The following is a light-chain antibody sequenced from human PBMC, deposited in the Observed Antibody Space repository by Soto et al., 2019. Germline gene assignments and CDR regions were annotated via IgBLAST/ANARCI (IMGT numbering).Light chain of an antibody. CDR1: SSDVGRYNY. CDR3: SSYTSSNTLV. V-gene: IGLV2-14*03. J-gene: IGLJ1*01. CDR2: DVS. Sequence: QSVLTQPASVSGSPGQSITISCTGTSSDVGRYNYVSWYQQHPGKAPKLRIYDVSNRPSGVSNRFSGSKSGNTASLTISGLQAEDEAAYYCSSYTSSNTLVFGTGTKVTVL.